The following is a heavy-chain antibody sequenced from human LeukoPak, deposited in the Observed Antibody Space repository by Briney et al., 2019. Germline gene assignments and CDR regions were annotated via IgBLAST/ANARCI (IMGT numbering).Heavy chain of an antibody. CDR2: IYSGGST. D-gene: IGHD3-10*01. CDR3: AKRRIYYYGSGDAYCFDY. Sequence: GGSLRLSCAASEFSVGSNYMTWVRQAPGKGLEWVSLIYSGGSTYYADSVKGRFTISRDNSKNTLYLQMNSLRAEDTAVYYCAKRRIYYYGSGDAYCFDYWGQGTLVTVSS. CDR1: EFSVGSNY. J-gene: IGHJ4*02. V-gene: IGHV3-66*01.